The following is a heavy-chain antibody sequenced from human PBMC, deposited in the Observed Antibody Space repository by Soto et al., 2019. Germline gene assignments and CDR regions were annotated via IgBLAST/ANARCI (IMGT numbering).Heavy chain of an antibody. CDR2: INPKFGDT. V-gene: IGHV1-2*02. CDR3: ARNMDYYYGRGSGNGHGV. D-gene: IGHD3-10*02. Sequence: QVQLVQSGAEVKEPGDSVRVSCEASGYTFTAYYIHWVRQAPGQGLEWMGWINPKFGDTTYAQDFQCRASMTRDMSISTVYMELSSLTSDDTAIYYCARNMDYYYGRGSGNGHGVWGQGTTVTVFS. J-gene: IGHJ6*02. CDR1: GYTFTAYY.